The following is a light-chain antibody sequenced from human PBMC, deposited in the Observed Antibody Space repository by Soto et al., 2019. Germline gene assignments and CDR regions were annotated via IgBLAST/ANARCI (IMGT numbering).Light chain of an antibody. J-gene: IGLJ2*01. CDR2: DVS. CDR1: TSDIGGYNY. Sequence: QSALTQPASVSGSPGQSITISCTGTTSDIGGYNYVSWYQQHPGKAPKLMIYDVSNRPSGVSDRFSGSKSGNTASLTISGLHAEDEADYYCSSFTDTNTYVVLGGGTKLTVL. V-gene: IGLV2-14*01. CDR3: SSFTDTNTYVV.